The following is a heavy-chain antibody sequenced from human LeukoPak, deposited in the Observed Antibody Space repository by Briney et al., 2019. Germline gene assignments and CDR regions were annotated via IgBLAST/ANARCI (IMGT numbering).Heavy chain of an antibody. D-gene: IGHD6-13*01. CDR1: GGSISSYY. CDR2: IYTSGST. CDR3: ARDRLPVAAAGNRFFNWFDP. V-gene: IGHV4-4*07. J-gene: IGHJ5*02. Sequence: SETLSLTCTVSGGSISSYYWRWIRQPAGKGLEWIGRIYTSGSTNYNPSLKSRVTMSVDTSKNQFSLKLSSVTAADTAVYYCARDRLPVAAAGNRFFNWFDPWGQGTLVTVSS.